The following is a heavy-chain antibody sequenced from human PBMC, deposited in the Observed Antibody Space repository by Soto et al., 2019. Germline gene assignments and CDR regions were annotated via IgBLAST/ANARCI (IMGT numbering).Heavy chain of an antibody. CDR3: AKDVLTGAAAGTAWFDP. D-gene: IGHD6-13*01. CDR1: GFTFSSYA. CDR2: ISGSGGST. Sequence: PGGSLRLSCAASGFTFSSYAMSWVRQAPGKGLEWVSAISGSGGSTYYADSVKGRFTISRDNSKNTLYLQMNSLRAEDTAVYYCAKDVLTGAAAGTAWFDPWGQGTLVTVYS. J-gene: IGHJ5*02. V-gene: IGHV3-23*01.